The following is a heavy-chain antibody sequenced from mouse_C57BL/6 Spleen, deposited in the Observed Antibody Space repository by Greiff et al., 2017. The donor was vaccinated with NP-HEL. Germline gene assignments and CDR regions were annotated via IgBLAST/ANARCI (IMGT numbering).Heavy chain of an antibody. CDR2: INPNNGGT. Sequence: EVQLQQSGPELVKPGASVKISCKASGYTFTDYYMNWVKQSHGKSLEWIGDINPNNGGTSYNQKFKGKATLTVDKSSSTAYMELRSLTSEDSAVYYCARWDTTVVDYWGQGPTLTVSS. CDR3: ARWDTTVVDY. V-gene: IGHV1-26*01. CDR1: GYTFTDYY. D-gene: IGHD1-1*01. J-gene: IGHJ2*01.